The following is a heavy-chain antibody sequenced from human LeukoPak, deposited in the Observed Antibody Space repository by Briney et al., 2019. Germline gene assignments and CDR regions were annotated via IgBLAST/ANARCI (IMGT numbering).Heavy chain of an antibody. D-gene: IGHD6-19*01. CDR3: ARGAGVAVASTRYCYMDV. CDR1: GGSISSYY. Sequence: SETLSLTCTVSGGSISSYYWSWIRQPPGKGLEWIGYIYYSGSTNYNPSLKSRVTISVDTSKNQFSLKLNSVTAADTAVYYCARGAGVAVASTRYCYMDVWGKGTTVTVSS. V-gene: IGHV4-59*01. CDR2: IYYSGST. J-gene: IGHJ6*03.